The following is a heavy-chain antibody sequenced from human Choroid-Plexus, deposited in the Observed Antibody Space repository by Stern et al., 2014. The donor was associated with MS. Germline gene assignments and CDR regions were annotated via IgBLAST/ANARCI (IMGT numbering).Heavy chain of an antibody. CDR2: MSGDSGSI. Sequence: EVQLVESGGGLVKPGGSLRLSCAASGFRFFDYSMNWVRQAPGKGLEWVSSMSGDSGSIFYADSVKGRFTISRDNAKNSLYLQMSSLRAEDTAVYYCAREHDFWSGYGFYGMDVWGQGTTVTVSS. J-gene: IGHJ6*02. V-gene: IGHV3-21*01. CDR3: AREHDFWSGYGFYGMDV. CDR1: GFRFFDYS. D-gene: IGHD3-3*01.